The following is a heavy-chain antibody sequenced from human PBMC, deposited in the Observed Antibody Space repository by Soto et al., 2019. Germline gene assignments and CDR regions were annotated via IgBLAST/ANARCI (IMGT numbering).Heavy chain of an antibody. V-gene: IGHV1-2*04. J-gene: IGHJ6*02. CDR3: ARDMVSQIGYDSSGYPNYYYGMDV. Sequence: ASVKVSCTASGYTFTGYYMPWVRQTPGQGLEWMGWINPNSGGTNYAQKFQGWVTMTRDTSISTAYMELSRLRSDDTAVYYCARDMVSQIGYDSSGYPNYYYGMDVWGQGTTVTVSS. D-gene: IGHD3-22*01. CDR2: INPNSGGT. CDR1: GYTFTGYY.